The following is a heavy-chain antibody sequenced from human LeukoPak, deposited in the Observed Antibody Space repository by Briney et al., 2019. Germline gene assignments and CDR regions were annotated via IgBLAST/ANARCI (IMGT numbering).Heavy chain of an antibody. Sequence: GGSLRLSCAASGFTFSSYSMNWVRQAPGKGLEWVSSISSSSSYIYYADSVKGRFTISRDNAKNSLYLQMNSLRAEDTAVYYCARASDYGDYYYYMDVWGKGTTVTVSS. CDR2: ISSSSSYI. CDR3: ARASDYGDYYYYMDV. J-gene: IGHJ6*03. D-gene: IGHD4-17*01. V-gene: IGHV3-21*01. CDR1: GFTFSSYS.